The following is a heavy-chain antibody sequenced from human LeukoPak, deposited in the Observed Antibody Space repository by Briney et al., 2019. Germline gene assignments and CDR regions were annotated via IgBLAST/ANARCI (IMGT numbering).Heavy chain of an antibody. J-gene: IGHJ4*02. CDR2: INPNSGGT. Sequence: GASVKVSFKASGYTFTGYYMHWVRQAPRQGLEWMGLINPNSGGTKYAQKFQGRVTMPRDTSISTAYMELSRLRSDDTAVYYCARDDYVGRPRRNFDYWAQGTLDTVPS. CDR1: GYTFTGYY. CDR3: ARDDYVGRPRRNFDY. D-gene: IGHD4-17*01. V-gene: IGHV1-2*02.